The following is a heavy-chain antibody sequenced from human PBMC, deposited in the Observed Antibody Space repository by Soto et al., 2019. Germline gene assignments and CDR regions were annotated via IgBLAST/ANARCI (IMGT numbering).Heavy chain of an antibody. CDR2: IDPSDSYT. D-gene: IGHD4-4*01. J-gene: IGHJ6*02. CDR3: AGGTVTNYYYYYGMDV. CDR1: GYSFTSYW. Sequence: GESLKISCKGSGYSFTSYWISWVRQMPGKGLEWMGRIDPSDSYTNYSPSFQGHVTISADKSISTAYLQWSSLKASDTAMYYCAGGTVTNYYYYYGMDVWGQGTTVTVSS. V-gene: IGHV5-10-1*01.